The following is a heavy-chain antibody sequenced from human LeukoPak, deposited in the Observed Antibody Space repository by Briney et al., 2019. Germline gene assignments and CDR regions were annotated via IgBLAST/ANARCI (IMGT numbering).Heavy chain of an antibody. D-gene: IGHD2-2*01. CDR1: GFTFSSYA. Sequence: GGSLRLSCAASGFTFSSYAMSWVRQAPGKGLEWVSGISWNGGSIGYADSVKGRFTISRDNAKNSLYLQMNSLRAEDTALYYCAKDISSYAYFDFWGQGTLVTVSS. CDR2: ISWNGGSI. J-gene: IGHJ4*02. V-gene: IGHV3-9*01. CDR3: AKDISSYAYFDF.